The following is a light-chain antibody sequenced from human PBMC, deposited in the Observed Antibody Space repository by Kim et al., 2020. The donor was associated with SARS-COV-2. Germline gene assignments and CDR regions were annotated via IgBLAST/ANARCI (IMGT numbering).Light chain of an antibody. CDR1: QSVSSW. J-gene: IGKJ2*01. Sequence: DIQMTQSPSTLSASVGDRVTITCRASQSVSSWLAWYQQKPGKAPKLLIYKASTLEGGVPSRFSGRGSGTEFTLTINSLQPDDFATYSCQQYDSYPYTFGHGTKLEI. CDR2: KAS. CDR3: QQYDSYPYT. V-gene: IGKV1-5*03.